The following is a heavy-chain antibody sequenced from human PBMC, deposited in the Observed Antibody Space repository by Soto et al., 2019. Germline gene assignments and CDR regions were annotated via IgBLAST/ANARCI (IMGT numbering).Heavy chain of an antibody. D-gene: IGHD3-10*01. Sequence: QVQLQQWGAGLLKPSETLSLTCAVHGGSLNGYYWTWVRQPPGKGLEWIGEINDSGSSNYAPSLLSRVTISVETSKSQFSLRLSSVTAADTAIYFCAKRGSGSYYIAPNALDVWGQGTTVTVSS. V-gene: IGHV4-34*01. CDR2: INDSGSS. J-gene: IGHJ6*02. CDR3: AKRGSGSYYIAPNALDV. CDR1: GGSLNGYY.